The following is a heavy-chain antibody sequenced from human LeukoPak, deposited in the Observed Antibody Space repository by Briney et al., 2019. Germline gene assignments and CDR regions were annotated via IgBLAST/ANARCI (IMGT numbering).Heavy chain of an antibody. Sequence: GGSLRLSCATSGFTFNSYAMNWVRQAPGKGLEWVSGISGSGGSTYYADSVKGRFTISRDNSKNTLYLQMNSQRAEDTAVYYCARPRLPYCSGGSCYGFDYWGQGTLVTVSS. CDR2: ISGSGGST. J-gene: IGHJ4*02. CDR1: GFTFNSYA. D-gene: IGHD2-15*01. CDR3: ARPRLPYCSGGSCYGFDY. V-gene: IGHV3-23*01.